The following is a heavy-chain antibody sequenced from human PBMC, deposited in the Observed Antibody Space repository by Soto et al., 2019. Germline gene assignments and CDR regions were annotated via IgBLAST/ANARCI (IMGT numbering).Heavy chain of an antibody. CDR2: IIPIFGTA. Sequence: QVQLVQSGAEVKKPGSSVKVSCKASGGTFSSYAISWVRQAPGQGLEWMGGIIPIFGTANYAQKFQGRVTITADESTSPAYMELSSLGSEDPAVYYCARDVPTYPTVTTLGRYYYYGMDVWGQGTTVTVSS. V-gene: IGHV1-69*01. CDR3: ARDVPTYPTVTTLGRYYYYGMDV. CDR1: GGTFSSYA. J-gene: IGHJ6*02. D-gene: IGHD4-4*01.